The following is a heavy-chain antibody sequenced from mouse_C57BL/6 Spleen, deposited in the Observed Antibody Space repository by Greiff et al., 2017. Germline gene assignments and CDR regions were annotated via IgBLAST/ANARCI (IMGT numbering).Heavy chain of an antibody. CDR2: INPNNGGT. D-gene: IGHD1-1*01. V-gene: IGHV1-22*01. CDR3: AREYYYGPFAY. Sequence: VQLQQSGPELVKPGASVKMSCKASGYTFTDYNMHWVKQSHGKSLEWIGYINPNNGGTSYNQKFKGKATLTVNKSSSTAYMELRSLTSEESAVYYCAREYYYGPFAYWGQGTLVTVSA. J-gene: IGHJ3*01. CDR1: GYTFTDYN.